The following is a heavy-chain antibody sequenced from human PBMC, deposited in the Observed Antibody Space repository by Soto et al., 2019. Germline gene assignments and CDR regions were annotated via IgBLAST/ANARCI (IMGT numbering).Heavy chain of an antibody. Sequence: ASVKVSCKASGYTFPSYGISWVRQAPGQGLEWMGWISAYNGNTNYAQKLQGRVTMTTDTSTSTAYMELRSLRSDDTAVYYCARNRLKYSSPGDAFDIWGQGTMVTVSS. CDR2: ISAYNGNT. CDR3: ARNRLKYSSPGDAFDI. V-gene: IGHV1-18*01. J-gene: IGHJ3*02. D-gene: IGHD6-6*01. CDR1: GYTFPSYG.